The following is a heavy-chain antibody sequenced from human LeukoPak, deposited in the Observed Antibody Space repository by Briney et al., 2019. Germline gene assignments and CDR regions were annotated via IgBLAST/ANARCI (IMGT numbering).Heavy chain of an antibody. CDR2: MNPSDGST. CDR1: GYTFTTYY. CDR3: ARDHGNPVWYFHL. Sequence: ASVKVSCKASGYTFTTYYMHWERQAPGQGLEWMGIMNPSDGSTSYAQKFQGRVTMTRDTSTSTVYMELSSLRSEDTAVYYCARDHGNPVWYFHLWGRGTLVTVSS. V-gene: IGHV1-46*01. J-gene: IGHJ2*01.